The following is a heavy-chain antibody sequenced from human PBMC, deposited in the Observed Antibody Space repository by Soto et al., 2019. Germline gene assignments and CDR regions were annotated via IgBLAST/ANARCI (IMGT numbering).Heavy chain of an antibody. V-gene: IGHV3-11*01. CDR1: GFTFSDCY. CDR3: ARVALVANGYFDL. CDR2: ISSSGTTI. Sequence: QVQLVESGGGLVKPGGSLRLLCAASGFTFSDCYMSWIRQAPGKGLEWVSYISSSGTTIYYADSVKGRFTISRDNAKNSLYLQMNSLRADDTAVYYCARVALVANGYFDLWGRGTLVTVSS. D-gene: IGHD2-15*01. J-gene: IGHJ2*01.